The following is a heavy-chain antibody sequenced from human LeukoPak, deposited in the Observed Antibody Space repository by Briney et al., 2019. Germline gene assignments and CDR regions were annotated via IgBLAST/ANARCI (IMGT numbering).Heavy chain of an antibody. J-gene: IGHJ6*02. CDR3: ARYSSSSLFFYGMDV. D-gene: IGHD6-6*01. CDR2: ISGYNGNT. Sequence: ASVKVSCKASGYIFTSYGISWVRQAPGQGLEWMGWISGYNGNTNYTQKLQGRVTMTTDTSTSTAYMELRSLRSDDTAVYYCARYSSSSLFFYGMDVWGQGTTVTVSS. V-gene: IGHV1-18*01. CDR1: GYIFTSYG.